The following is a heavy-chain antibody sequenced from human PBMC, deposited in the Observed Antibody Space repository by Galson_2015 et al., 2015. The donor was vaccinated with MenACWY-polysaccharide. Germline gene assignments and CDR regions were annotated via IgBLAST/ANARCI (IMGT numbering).Heavy chain of an antibody. V-gene: IGHV3-23*01. CDR2: ISATGGTP. Sequence: SLRLSCAASAFDFNKYVMNWVRQPPGKGLQWVSSISATGGTPYYADSVRGRFTITRDNSKNTLYLQMNSLGAEDTAVYYCAKGSYRASSVLSYYYYYMDVWGIGTTVTVSS. CDR1: AFDFNKYV. CDR3: AKGSYRASSVLSYYYYYMDV. D-gene: IGHD2-15*01. J-gene: IGHJ6*03.